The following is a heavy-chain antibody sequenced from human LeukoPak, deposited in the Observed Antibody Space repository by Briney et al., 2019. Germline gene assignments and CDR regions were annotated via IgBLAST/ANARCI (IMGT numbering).Heavy chain of an antibody. CDR1: GGSFSGYY. D-gene: IGHD1-26*01. Sequence: SETLSLTCAVSGGSFSGYYWTWIRQPPGKGLEWIGEINHSGSTTYNPSLKSRVTISVDMSKNHFSLQLSSVTAADTAVYYCTRHGDSGSSSYWGQGTLVTVSS. CDR3: TRHGDSGSSSY. V-gene: IGHV4-34*01. J-gene: IGHJ4*02. CDR2: INHSGST.